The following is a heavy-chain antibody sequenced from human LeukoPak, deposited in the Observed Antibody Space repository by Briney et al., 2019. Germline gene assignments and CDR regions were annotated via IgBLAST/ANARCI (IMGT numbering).Heavy chain of an antibody. V-gene: IGHV4-39*07. CDR2: ISYRGYT. CDR1: GFTFSSYS. J-gene: IGHJ4*02. CDR3: ARDVRSGSYLGV. Sequence: PGGSLRLSCAASGFTFSSYSMNWVRQTPGKGLEWIASISYRGYTYYNSSLKGRVTISLDTSKNQFSLTVTSVTAADTAVYYCARDVRSGSYLGVWGQGILVTVSS. D-gene: IGHD1-26*01.